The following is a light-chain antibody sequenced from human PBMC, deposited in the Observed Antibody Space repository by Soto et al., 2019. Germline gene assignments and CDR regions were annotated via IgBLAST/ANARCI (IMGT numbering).Light chain of an antibody. J-gene: IGKJ4*01. CDR2: GAS. Sequence: DIQMPHSPSSLSASVGDRVSITCQTSQGISNYLAWFQQKPVKAPKSLIYGASSLQSGVPSKFSGRGSGTDFTLTISSLQTEDFATYYCLQYNSYPLTFGGGTKVEIK. CDR1: QGISNY. V-gene: IGKV1-16*02. CDR3: LQYNSYPLT.